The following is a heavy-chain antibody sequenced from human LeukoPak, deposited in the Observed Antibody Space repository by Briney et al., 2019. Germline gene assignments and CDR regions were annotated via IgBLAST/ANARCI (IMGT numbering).Heavy chain of an antibody. V-gene: IGHV3-7*01. Sequence: GGSLRLSCEASGFTFSNYGMSWVRQAPGKGLEWVATIKPDGSEKYYVDSVKGRFTISRDNAKRSLFLQMDSLRAEDTAVYYCARDASAYYWGQGTLVTVSS. J-gene: IGHJ4*02. CDR3: ARDASAYY. CDR2: IKPDGSEK. CDR1: GFTFSNYG. D-gene: IGHD3-3*01.